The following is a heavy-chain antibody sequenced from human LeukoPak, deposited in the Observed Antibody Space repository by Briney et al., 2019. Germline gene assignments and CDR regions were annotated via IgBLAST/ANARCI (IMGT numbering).Heavy chain of an antibody. CDR2: ISGSGGST. CDR3: AKETEQWLRNGIAV. D-gene: IGHD6-19*01. CDR1: GFTFSSYA. Sequence: PGGSLRLSCAASGFTFSSYAMSWVRQAPGKGLEWVSAISGSGGSTYYAYSVKGRFTISRDNSKSTLYLQMHSLRAEDTAVYYCAKETEQWLRNGIAVWGQGTTVTVSS. V-gene: IGHV3-23*01. J-gene: IGHJ6*02.